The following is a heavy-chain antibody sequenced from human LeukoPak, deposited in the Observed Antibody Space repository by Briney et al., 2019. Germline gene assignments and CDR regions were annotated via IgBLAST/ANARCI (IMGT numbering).Heavy chain of an antibody. J-gene: IGHJ4*02. Sequence: PSETLSLTCAVYGGSFSGYYWSWIRQPPGKGLEWIGEINHSGSTNYNPSLKSRVTISVATSKNQFSLKRSSVTAADTAVYYCARDRIAVAGPYFDYWGQGTLVTVSS. CDR2: INHSGST. V-gene: IGHV4-34*01. D-gene: IGHD6-19*01. CDR1: GGSFSGYY. CDR3: ARDRIAVAGPYFDY.